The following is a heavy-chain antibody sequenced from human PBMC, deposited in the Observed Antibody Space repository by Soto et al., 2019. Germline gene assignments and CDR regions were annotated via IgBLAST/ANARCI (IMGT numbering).Heavy chain of an antibody. CDR3: AREVQGNSSSHNTWFDP. CDR2: IIAMVGVA. J-gene: IGHJ5*02. Sequence: QVQLVQSGAEVTKPGSSVKVSCKASGDTFSTYSISWVRQAPGQGLEWMGGIIAMVGVAVYSQKFQGRVTITADDPTSTVDMVWRSLISEDTAFDYCAREVQGNSSSHNTWFDPWGQGALVTVSS. V-gene: IGHV1-69*01. D-gene: IGHD1-1*01. CDR1: GDTFSTYS.